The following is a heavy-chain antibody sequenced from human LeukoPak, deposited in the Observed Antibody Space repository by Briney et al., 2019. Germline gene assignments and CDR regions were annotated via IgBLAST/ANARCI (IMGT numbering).Heavy chain of an antibody. CDR2: IWYNGNT. Sequence: GGSLRLSCAASGFTFSTYGMHWARQAPGKGLEWVSDIWYNGNTYYADSVKGRFTISRDNSKSTLYLQMNSLRAEDTAVYYCAREEGVDGTSGINNWGQGTLVIVSS. V-gene: IGHV3-33*01. J-gene: IGHJ4*02. D-gene: IGHD4-23*01. CDR1: GFTFSTYG. CDR3: AREEGVDGTSGINN.